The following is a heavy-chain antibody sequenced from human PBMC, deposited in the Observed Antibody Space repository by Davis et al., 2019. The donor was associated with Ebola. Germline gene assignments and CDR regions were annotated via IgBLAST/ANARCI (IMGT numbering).Heavy chain of an antibody. CDR2: IIPIFGTA. D-gene: IGHD2-15*01. V-gene: IGHV1-69*06. CDR1: GGTFSSYA. CDR3: ARAFRDMVVVVAANPVAKLGYYGMDV. J-gene: IGHJ6*02. Sequence: SVKVSCKASGGTFSSYAISCVRQPPGQGLEGMGGIIPIFGTANYAQKFLGRVTITADKSTSTAYIELSSLRSEDTAVYYCARAFRDMVVVVAANPVAKLGYYGMDVWGQGTTVTVSS.